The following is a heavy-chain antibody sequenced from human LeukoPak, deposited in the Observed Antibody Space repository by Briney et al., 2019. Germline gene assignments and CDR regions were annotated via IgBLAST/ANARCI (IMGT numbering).Heavy chain of an antibody. J-gene: IGHJ4*02. CDR2: IYYSGST. V-gene: IGHV4-59*06. CDR3: ARKMRDSGSYPD. D-gene: IGHD3-10*01. CDR1: GGSISSYY. Sequence: NASETLSLTCTVSGGSISSYYWSWIRQHPGKGLEWIGYIYYSGSTYYNPSLKSRVTISVDTSKNQFSLKLSSVTAADTAVYYCARKMRDSGSYPDWGPGTLVTVSS.